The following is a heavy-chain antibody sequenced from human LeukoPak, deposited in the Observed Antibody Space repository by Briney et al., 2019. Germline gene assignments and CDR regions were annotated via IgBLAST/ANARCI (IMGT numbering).Heavy chain of an antibody. CDR1: GFTFSSYG. Sequence: GGSLRLSCAASGFTFSSYGMSWVRQAPGKGLEWVSAISGSGGSTYYADSVKGRFTISRDNSKNTLYLQMNSLRAEDTAVYYCAKLERQGYYYYMDVWGKGTTVTISS. CDR3: AKLERQGYYYYMDV. J-gene: IGHJ6*03. CDR2: ISGSGGST. V-gene: IGHV3-23*01. D-gene: IGHD1-1*01.